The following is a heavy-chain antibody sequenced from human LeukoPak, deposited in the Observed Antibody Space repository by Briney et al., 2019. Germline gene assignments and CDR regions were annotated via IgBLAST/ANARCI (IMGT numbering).Heavy chain of an antibody. CDR2: INPSGGST. V-gene: IGHV1-46*01. D-gene: IGHD4-17*01. J-gene: IGHJ4*02. CDR1: GYTFTSYY. CDR3: VRTLLTKVTTFDY. Sequence: ASVKVSCKASGYTFTSYYMHWVRQAPGQGLEWMGIINPSGGSTSHAQKFQGRVTLTRDTSTSTVYMELTSLRSEDSAVYYCVRTLLTKVTTFDYWGQGTLVTVSS.